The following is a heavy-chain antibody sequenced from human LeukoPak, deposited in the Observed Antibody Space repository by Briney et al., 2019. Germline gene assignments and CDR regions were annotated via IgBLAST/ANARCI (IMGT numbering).Heavy chain of an antibody. Sequence: GGSLRLSCAASGFTFSGYSMNWVRQAPGKGLEWVSYISSSSSTIYYADSVKGRFTISRDNAKNSLYLQMNSLRAEDTAVYYCARWNVVVPAAPGDAFDIWGQGTMVTVSS. V-gene: IGHV3-48*01. CDR2: ISSSSSTI. D-gene: IGHD2-2*01. CDR3: ARWNVVVPAAPGDAFDI. J-gene: IGHJ3*02. CDR1: GFTFSGYS.